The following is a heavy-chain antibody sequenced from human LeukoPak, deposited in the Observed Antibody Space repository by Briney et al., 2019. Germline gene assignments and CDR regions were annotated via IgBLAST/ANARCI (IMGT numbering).Heavy chain of an antibody. CDR1: GYTFISYD. J-gene: IGHJ4*02. D-gene: IGHD5-12*01. CDR2: MNPNSGNT. V-gene: IGHV1-8*01. Sequence: ASVKVSCKASGYTFISYDINWVRQVTGQGLEWMGWMNPNSGNTGYAQKFQDRVTMTRNTSINTAYMELSSLRSEDTAIYYCARVAGNSGYDFVDYWGQGTLVTVS. CDR3: ARVAGNSGYDFVDY.